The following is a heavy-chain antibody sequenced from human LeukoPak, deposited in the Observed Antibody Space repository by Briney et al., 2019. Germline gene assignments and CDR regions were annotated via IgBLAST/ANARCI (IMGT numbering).Heavy chain of an antibody. J-gene: IGHJ3*02. Sequence: SETLSLTCTVSGYSITSGYYWGWIRQPPGKGLEWIGSIYHSGSTHYNPSLNSRVTISLDTSRNQFSLKLNSVTAADTAVYYCAKSNGYGLVDIWGQGTMVTVSS. CDR2: IYHSGST. CDR1: GYSITSGYY. V-gene: IGHV4-38-2*02. CDR3: AKSNGYGLVDI. D-gene: IGHD3-10*01.